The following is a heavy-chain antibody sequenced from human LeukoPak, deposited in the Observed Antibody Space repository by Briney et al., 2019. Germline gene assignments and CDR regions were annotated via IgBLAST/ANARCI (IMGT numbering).Heavy chain of an antibody. D-gene: IGHD1-14*01. V-gene: IGHV3-9*01. CDR2: ISWNSGSI. CDR1: GFTFDDYA. Sequence: GGSLRLSCAASGFTFDDYAMHWVRQAPGKGLEWVSGISWNSGSIGYADSVKGRFTISRDNAKNSLYLQMNSLRAEDTALYYCARQISTGFDPWGQGTLVTVSS. J-gene: IGHJ5*02. CDR3: ARQISTGFDP.